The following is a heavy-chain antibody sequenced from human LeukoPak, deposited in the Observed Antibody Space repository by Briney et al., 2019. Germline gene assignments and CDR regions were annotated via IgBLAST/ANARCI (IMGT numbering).Heavy chain of an antibody. CDR1: GYSFTSYW. CDR2: IYPGDSDT. V-gene: IGHV5-51*01. J-gene: IGHJ4*02. CDR3: ARLKGHYDILTGTREGYYFDY. Sequence: PGESLKISCKGSGYSFTSYWIGWVRQMPGKGLGWMGIIYPGDSDTRYSPSFQGQVTISADESISTAYLQWSSLKSSDTAMYYCARLKGHYDILTGTREGYYFDYWGQGTLVTVSS. D-gene: IGHD3-9*01.